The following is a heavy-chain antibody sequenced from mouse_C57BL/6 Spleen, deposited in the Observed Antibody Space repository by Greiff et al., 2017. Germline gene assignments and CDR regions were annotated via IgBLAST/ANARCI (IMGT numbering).Heavy chain of an antibody. V-gene: IGHV1-74*01. CDR2: IHPSDSDT. J-gene: IGHJ3*01. CDR3: AIVHGTITTVETY. Sequence: QVQLQQPGAELVKPGASVKVSCKASGYTFTSYWMHWVKQRPGQGLEWIGRIHPSDSDTNYNQKFKGKATLTVDKSSSTAYMQLSRLTSEDSTVYYCAIVHGTITTVETYWSQGTLVTVSA. D-gene: IGHD1-1*01. CDR1: GYTFTSYW.